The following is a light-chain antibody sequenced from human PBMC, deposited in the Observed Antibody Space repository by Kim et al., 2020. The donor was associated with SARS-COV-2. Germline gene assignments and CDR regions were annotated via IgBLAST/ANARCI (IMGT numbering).Light chain of an antibody. V-gene: IGLV3-1*01. J-gene: IGLJ2*01. CDR2: QDS. CDR1: KLGDKY. CDR3: QAWDSSTVV. Sequence: SYELTQPPSVSVSPGQTASITCSGDKLGDKYACWYQQKPGQSPVLVIYQDSKRPSGIPERFSGSNSENTATLTISGTQAIDEADYYCQAWDSSTVVFGGGTQLTVL.